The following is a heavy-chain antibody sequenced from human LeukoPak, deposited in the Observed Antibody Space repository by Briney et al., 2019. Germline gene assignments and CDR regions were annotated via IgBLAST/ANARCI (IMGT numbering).Heavy chain of an antibody. CDR2: INPYTGGT. Sequence: ASVKVSCKASGYTFTDYYMHWVRQAPGQGLEWMAWINPYTGGTNYAQRFQGRVTMTRDTSISTAYMELNSLRSHDTAVYYCARGWSGPYYFDYWGQGTLVTVSS. CDR3: ARGWSGPYYFDY. J-gene: IGHJ4*02. D-gene: IGHD3-3*01. V-gene: IGHV1-2*02. CDR1: GYTFTDYY.